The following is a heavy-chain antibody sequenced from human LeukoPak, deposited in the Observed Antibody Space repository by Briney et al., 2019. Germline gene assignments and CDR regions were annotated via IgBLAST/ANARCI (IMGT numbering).Heavy chain of an antibody. D-gene: IGHD3-22*01. CDR2: ISGSGGST. V-gene: IGHV3-23*01. CDR1: GFTFSSYG. J-gene: IGHJ4*02. Sequence: PGGSLRLSCAASGFTFSSYGMHWVRQAPGKGLEWVSTISGSGGSTYYADSVKGRFTISRDNSKNTLSLQMNSLRAEDTAVYYCAKRPHYYDSSGYYYFDYWGQGTLVTVSS. CDR3: AKRPHYYDSSGYYYFDY.